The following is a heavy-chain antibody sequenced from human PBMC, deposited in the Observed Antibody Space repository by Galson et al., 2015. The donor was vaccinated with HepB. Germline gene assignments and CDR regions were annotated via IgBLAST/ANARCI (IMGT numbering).Heavy chain of an antibody. CDR1: GFRISDDY. V-gene: IGHV3-72*01. J-gene: IGHJ4*02. CDR3: TRGGREEATISTH. D-gene: IGHD2/OR15-2a*01. Sequence: SLRLSCAASGFRISDDYVDWVRHAPGKGLEWVGRSRNKTKNYTTAYAASVKGRFTFASDDSKHSLYLQMNSLKSDDTAVYYCTRGGREEATISTHWGQGTLLTV. CDR2: SRNKTKNYTT.